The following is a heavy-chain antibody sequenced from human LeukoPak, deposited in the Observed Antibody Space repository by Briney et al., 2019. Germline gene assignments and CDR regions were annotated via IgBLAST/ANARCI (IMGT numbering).Heavy chain of an antibody. Sequence: QPGGSLRLSCAASGFTFSSYAMSWVRQAPGKGLEWVSAISGSGGSTYCADSVKGRFTISRDNSKNTLYLQMNSLRAEDTAVYYCAKDKARWINPFDYWGQGTLVTVSS. J-gene: IGHJ4*02. CDR1: GFTFSSYA. V-gene: IGHV3-23*01. CDR2: ISGSGGST. CDR3: AKDKARWINPFDY. D-gene: IGHD1-1*01.